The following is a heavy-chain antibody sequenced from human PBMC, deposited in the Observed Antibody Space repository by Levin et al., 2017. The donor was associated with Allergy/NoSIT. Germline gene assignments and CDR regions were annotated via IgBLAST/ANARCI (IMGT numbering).Heavy chain of an antibody. D-gene: IGHD6-6*01. CDR1: GGTFNSYS. J-gene: IGHJ4*02. V-gene: IGHV1-69*08. CDR3: ARDIWGSSNKFDY. Sequence: RASVKVSCKASGGTFNSYSINWVRQAPGQGLEWVGRIIVSLDRTNYAQDFQGRVTITADKSTSTAYMEVSSLRYEDTAVYYCARDIWGSSNKFDYWGQGTLVTVSS. CDR2: IIVSLDRT.